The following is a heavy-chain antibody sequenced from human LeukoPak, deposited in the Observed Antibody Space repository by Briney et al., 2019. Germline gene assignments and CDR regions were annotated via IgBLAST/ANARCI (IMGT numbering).Heavy chain of an antibody. J-gene: IGHJ4*02. CDR2: ISGNSGSA. CDR1: GFTFSSYA. Sequence: GGSLRLSCAASGFTFSSYAMSWVRQAPGKGLEWVSAISGNSGSAYYADSVKGRFTISRDNSKNTLYLQMNSLRAEDTAVYSCAKGLIAAAGIPFDYWGQGTLVTVSS. CDR3: AKGLIAAAGIPFDY. D-gene: IGHD6-13*01. V-gene: IGHV3-23*01.